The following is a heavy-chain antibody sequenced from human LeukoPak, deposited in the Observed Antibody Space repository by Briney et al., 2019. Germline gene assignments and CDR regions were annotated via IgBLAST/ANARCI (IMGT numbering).Heavy chain of an antibody. V-gene: IGHV4-59*12. CDR3: ATDKRSSMVRGVYWGFFDY. J-gene: IGHJ4*02. CDR2: IYYSGST. CDR1: GGSISSYY. D-gene: IGHD3-10*01. Sequence: PSETLSLTCTVSGGSISSYYWSWIRQPPGKGLEWIGYIYYSGSTNYNPSLKSRVTISVDTSKNQFSLKLSSVTAADTAVYYCATDKRSSMVRGVYWGFFDYWGQGTLVTVSS.